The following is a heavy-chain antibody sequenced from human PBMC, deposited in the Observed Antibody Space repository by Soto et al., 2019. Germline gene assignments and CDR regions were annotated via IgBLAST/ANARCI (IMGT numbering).Heavy chain of an antibody. D-gene: IGHD6-19*01. V-gene: IGHV4-34*01. CDR2: INNSGST. CDR3: ARGGYSSGWFRF. J-gene: IGHJ4*02. Sequence: LSLTCAVHGGSFRGYHWTWIRQPPGKGLEWVGEINNSGSTNDNPSLKSRVTISRDTSKNQFSLSLSSVTAADTAIYYCARGGYSSGWFRFWGQGILVTVSS. CDR1: GGSFRGYH.